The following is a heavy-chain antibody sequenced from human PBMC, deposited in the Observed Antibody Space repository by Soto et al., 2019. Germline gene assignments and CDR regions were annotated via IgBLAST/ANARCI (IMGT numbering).Heavy chain of an antibody. CDR2: IYYSGST. D-gene: IGHD2-2*01. CDR3: ARTGYLGYCSSTSCPNRAKGMDV. Sequence: PSETLSLTCTVSCGSISSSSYYWGWIRQPPGKGLEWIGSIYYSGSTYYNPSLKSRVTISVDTSKNQFSLKLSSVTAADTAVYNCARTGYLGYCSSTSCPNRAKGMDVWGQGTTVTVSS. V-gene: IGHV4-39*01. CDR1: CGSISSSSYY. J-gene: IGHJ6*02.